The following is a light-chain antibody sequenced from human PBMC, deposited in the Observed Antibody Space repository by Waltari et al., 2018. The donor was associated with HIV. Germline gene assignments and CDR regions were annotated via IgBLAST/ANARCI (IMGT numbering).Light chain of an antibody. Sequence: SSELTQDPAVSVALGQTVRITCQGDSLRSYYASWYQQKPGQAHVLVIYGKNNRPSGIPDPVACASSGNTAAVSSTGAQAQDEADHYCNSLDSSGTHVVFVGGTKLTVL. CDR2: GKN. V-gene: IGLV3-19*01. CDR3: NSLDSSGTHVV. CDR1: SLRSYY. J-gene: IGLJ2*01.